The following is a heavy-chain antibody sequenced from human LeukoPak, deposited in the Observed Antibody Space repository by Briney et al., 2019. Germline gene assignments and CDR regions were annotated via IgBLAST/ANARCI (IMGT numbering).Heavy chain of an antibody. CDR3: ARHIGLDIVVVPAAISWFDP. J-gene: IGHJ5*02. CDR1: GYSISSGYY. D-gene: IGHD2-2*03. CDR2: INHSGST. Sequence: PSETLSLTCTVSGYSISSGYYWGWIRQPPGKGLEWIGEINHSGSTNYNPSLKSRVTISVDTSKNQFSLKLSSVTAADTAVYYCARHIGLDIVVVPAAISWFDPWGQGTLVTVSS. V-gene: IGHV4-38-2*02.